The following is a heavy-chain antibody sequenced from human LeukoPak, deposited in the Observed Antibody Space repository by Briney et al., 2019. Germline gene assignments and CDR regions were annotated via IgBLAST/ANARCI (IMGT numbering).Heavy chain of an antibody. CDR1: GYTFTDYY. J-gene: IGHJ3*02. CDR3: ARDPRTSSGSSDDAFDI. Sequence: ASVKVSCKASGYTFTDYYMHWVRQAPGQGLEWMGWINPNSGGTNYAQKFQGRVTMTRDTSISTAYMELSRLRSDDTAVYYCARDPRTSSGSSDDAFDIWGQGTRVSVSS. V-gene: IGHV1-2*02. CDR2: INPNSGGT. D-gene: IGHD6-19*01.